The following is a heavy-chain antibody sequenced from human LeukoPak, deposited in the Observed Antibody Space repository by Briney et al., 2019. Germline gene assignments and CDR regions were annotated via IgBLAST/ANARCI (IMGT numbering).Heavy chain of an antibody. Sequence: PSETLSLTCAVYGGSFSGYYWSWIRQPTGKGLEWIGEINHSGSTNYNPSLKSRVTISVDTSKNQFSLKLSSVTAADTAVYYCASEVGDYWGQGTLVTVSS. D-gene: IGHD1-26*01. CDR1: GGSFSGYY. CDR2: INHSGST. J-gene: IGHJ4*02. V-gene: IGHV4-34*01. CDR3: ASEVGDY.